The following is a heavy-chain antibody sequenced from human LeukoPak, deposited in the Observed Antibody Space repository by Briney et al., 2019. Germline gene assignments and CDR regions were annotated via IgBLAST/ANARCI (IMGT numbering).Heavy chain of an antibody. Sequence: SETLSLTCTVSGGSISSGDYYWSWIRQPPGKGLEWIGYIYYSGSTYYNPSLKSRVTISVDTSKNQFSLKLSSVTAADTAVYYCARDGRSSGWYVIDYWGQGTLVTVSS. V-gene: IGHV4-30-4*01. D-gene: IGHD6-19*01. CDR3: ARDGRSSGWYVIDY. J-gene: IGHJ4*02. CDR2: IYYSGST. CDR1: GGSISSGDYY.